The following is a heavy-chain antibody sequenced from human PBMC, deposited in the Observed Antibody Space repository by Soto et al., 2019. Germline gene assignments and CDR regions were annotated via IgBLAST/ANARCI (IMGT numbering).Heavy chain of an antibody. J-gene: IGHJ4*02. V-gene: IGHV1-69*02. D-gene: IGHD6-13*01. Sequence: ASVKVSCKASGGTFSSYTISWVRQAPGQGLEWMGRIIPILGIANYAQKFQGRVTITADKSTSTAYMELSSLRSEDTAVYYCARVDCSSTSCSPGYSSSWYNYWGQGTLVTVSS. CDR2: IIPILGIA. CDR1: GGTFSSYT. CDR3: ARVDCSSTSCSPGYSSSWYNY.